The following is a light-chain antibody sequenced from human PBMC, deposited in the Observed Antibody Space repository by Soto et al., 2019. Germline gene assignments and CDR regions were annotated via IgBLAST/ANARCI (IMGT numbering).Light chain of an antibody. Sequence: DVVLTQSPLSLPVTLGQPASISCRSSQSLVSSDGITYLSWFQQRPGQSPRRLIYMVSNRDSGVPDRFSGSGSGTVFTLKISRVEAEDVGVYYCMQGTHWPPSWTFGQGTKVEIK. CDR1: QSLVSSDGITY. J-gene: IGKJ1*01. V-gene: IGKV2-30*01. CDR3: MQGTHWPPSWT. CDR2: MVS.